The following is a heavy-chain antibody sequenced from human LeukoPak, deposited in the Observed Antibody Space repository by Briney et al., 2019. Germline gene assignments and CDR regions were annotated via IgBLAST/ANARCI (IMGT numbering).Heavy chain of an antibody. V-gene: IGHV4-59*08. CDR1: GGSISSYY. CDR3: ARRGWLGNFDY. CDR2: IYYSGST. Sequence: PSETLSLTCTVSGGSISSYYWSWIRQPPGKGLEWIGYIYYSGSTNYNPSLKSRVTISVDTSKNQFSPKLSSVTAADTAVYYCARRGWLGNFDYWGQGTLVAVSS. D-gene: IGHD5-12*01. J-gene: IGHJ4*02.